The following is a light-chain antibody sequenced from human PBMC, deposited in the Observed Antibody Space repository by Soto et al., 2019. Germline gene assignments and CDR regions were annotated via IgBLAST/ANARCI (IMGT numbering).Light chain of an antibody. V-gene: IGKV3-15*01. CDR2: GAS. CDR3: QQYNNWPLT. Sequence: EIVMTQSQATLSVSPGERATLSCRASQSVSGNLAWYQQKPGQAPRLLIYGASTRATGIPARFSGSGSGTEFTLTISSLQSEDFAVYYCQQYNNWPLTFGQGTKVEIK. J-gene: IGKJ1*01. CDR1: QSVSGN.